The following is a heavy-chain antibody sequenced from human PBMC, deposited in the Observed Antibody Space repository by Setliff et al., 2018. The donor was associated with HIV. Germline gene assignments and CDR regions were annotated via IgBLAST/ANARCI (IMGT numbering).Heavy chain of an antibody. Sequence: ASVKVSCKASGYSFITYVVYWVRQAPGQRLEWMGWMNPNSGNTGYAQKFQGRVTMTRNTSISTAYMELSSLRSEDTAVYYCARSTLPRAFDIWGQGTMVTVSS. CDR3: ARSTLPRAFDI. J-gene: IGHJ3*02. CDR2: MNPNSGNT. V-gene: IGHV1-8*02. CDR1: GYSFITYV.